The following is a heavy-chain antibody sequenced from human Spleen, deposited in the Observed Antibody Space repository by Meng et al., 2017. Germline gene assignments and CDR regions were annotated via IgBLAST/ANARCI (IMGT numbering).Heavy chain of an antibody. CDR2: MRYDGTQK. J-gene: IGHJ4*02. V-gene: IGHV3-30*02. CDR1: GFTFRSYG. CDR3: ARDRTEQLVLIDY. Sequence: GESLKISCAASGFTFRSYGMYWVRQAPGKGLEWVALMRYDGTQKYNADSVRGRFTISRDNSNNTLYLQMNSLRAEDTAVYYCARDRTEQLVLIDYWGQGTLVTVSS. D-gene: IGHD6-13*01.